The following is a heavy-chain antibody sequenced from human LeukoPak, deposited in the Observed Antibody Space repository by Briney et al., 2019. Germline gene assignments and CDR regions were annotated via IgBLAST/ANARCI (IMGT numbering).Heavy chain of an antibody. J-gene: IGHJ5*02. V-gene: IGHV2-5*02. Sequence: KESGPTLVKPTQTLTLTCTFSGFSLTSRGMGVGWIRQPPGKALEWLALIYWDDDKRYSPSLKSRLTITRDTSKNQVFLTMTNTDPVDTATYYCANYQLNTWGQGTLVTVSS. CDR2: IYWDDDK. D-gene: IGHD2-2*01. CDR1: GFSLTSRGMG. CDR3: ANYQLNT.